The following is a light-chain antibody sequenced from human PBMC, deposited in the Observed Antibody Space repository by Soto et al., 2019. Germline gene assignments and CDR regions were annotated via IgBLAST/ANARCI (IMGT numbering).Light chain of an antibody. Sequence: QSVLPQPASVSAAPGQRVTISCSGGSFNIGNHVVNWYLQIPGKPPKVVIYNNEFLSSGVSDRFSGSKSGTSASLAISGLQSEDEGDYFCLAWDSSLNGYVFGTGTKVTVL. CDR2: NNE. V-gene: IGLV1-36*01. J-gene: IGLJ1*01. CDR1: SFNIGNHV. CDR3: LAWDSSLNGYV.